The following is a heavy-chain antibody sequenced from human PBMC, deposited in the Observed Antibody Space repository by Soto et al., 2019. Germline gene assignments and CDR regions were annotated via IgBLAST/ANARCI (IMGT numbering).Heavy chain of an antibody. CDR1: GFTFCSYA. V-gene: IGHV3-30-3*01. D-gene: IGHD3-22*01. CDR3: ARSYYDSSGYYDRFGNWFDP. Sequence: GGSLRLSCAASGFTFCSYAMHWVRQAPGKGLEWVAVISYDGSNKYYADSVKGRFTISRDNSKNTLYLQMNSLRAEDTAVYYCARSYYDSSGYYDRFGNWFDPWGQGTLVTVSS. J-gene: IGHJ5*02. CDR2: ISYDGSNK.